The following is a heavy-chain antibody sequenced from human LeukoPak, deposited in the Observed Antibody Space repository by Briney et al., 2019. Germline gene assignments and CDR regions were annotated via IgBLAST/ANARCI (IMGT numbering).Heavy chain of an antibody. CDR1: GGSISNYR. J-gene: IGHJ4*02. Sequence: SETLSLTCIVSGGSISNYRWSWIRQPPGKGLEWIGCVLYSGSTNYNPSLKSRVTISVDTSKNQFSLTLSSVTAADTAVYYCARYTRPFDYWAQGTLVTVSS. CDR2: VLYSGST. D-gene: IGHD6-6*01. CDR3: ARYTRPFDY. V-gene: IGHV4-59*01.